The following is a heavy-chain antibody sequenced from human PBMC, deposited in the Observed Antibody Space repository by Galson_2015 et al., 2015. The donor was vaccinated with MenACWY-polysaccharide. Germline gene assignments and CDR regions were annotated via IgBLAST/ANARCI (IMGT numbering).Heavy chain of an antibody. CDR1: GFSFSTSW. CDR2: INRDGSGT. CDR3: ARDPHCGAGCSIHDAFDV. J-gene: IGHJ3*01. V-gene: IGHV3-74*01. Sequence: SLRLSCAASGFSFSTSWVYWVRQAPGKGLVWVSRINRDGSGTSYADSVKGRFTVSRDNAKNTVYLQMNSLRAEDTAVYYCARDPHCGAGCSIHDAFDVWGQGTKATLSS. D-gene: IGHD2-21*02.